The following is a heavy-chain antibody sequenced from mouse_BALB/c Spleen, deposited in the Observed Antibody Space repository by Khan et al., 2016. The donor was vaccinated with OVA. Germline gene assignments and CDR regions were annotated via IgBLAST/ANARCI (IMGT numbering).Heavy chain of an antibody. CDR2: INTHSGVP. Sequence: QIELVQSGPELKKPGETVRISCKASGYTFTTAGIQWVQKMPGQGLKWIGWINTHSGVPKYAEDFKERVAFSLEISASTAYLQITNLSNADTATSFRARGGAADYCSAGGAMDYWGQGTSVTVSS. V-gene: IGHV9-4*02. J-gene: IGHJ4*01. CDR3: ARGGAADYCSAGGAMDY. D-gene: IGHD6-1*01. CDR1: GYTFTTAG.